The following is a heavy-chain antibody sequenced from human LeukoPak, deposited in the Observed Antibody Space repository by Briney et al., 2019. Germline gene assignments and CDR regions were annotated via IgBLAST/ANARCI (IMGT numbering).Heavy chain of an antibody. V-gene: IGHV4-4*07. CDR1: GGSISSYY. D-gene: IGHD3-22*01. CDR2: IYTSGST. J-gene: IGHJ3*02. Sequence: SETLSLTCTVSGGSISSYYWSWIRQPAGKGLEWIGRIYTSGSTNYNPSLKSRVTMSVDTSKNQFSLKLSSVTAADTAVYYCARGVNYYDSSGFYYVNALDIWGRGTMVTVS. CDR3: ARGVNYYDSSGFYYVNALDI.